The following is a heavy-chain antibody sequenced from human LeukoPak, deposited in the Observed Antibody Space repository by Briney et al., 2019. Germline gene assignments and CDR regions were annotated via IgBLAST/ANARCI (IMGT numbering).Heavy chain of an antibody. J-gene: IGHJ4*02. Sequence: PGGSLRLSCAASGFPFRSYAMHWVRQAPGKGLEYVSAITLDGISTYYANSVKGRFTISRDNSKNTLYLQMNSLRAEDTAVYYCARDHDSSGWYYFDYWGQGTLVTVSS. CDR1: GFPFRSYA. D-gene: IGHD6-19*01. CDR3: ARDHDSSGWYYFDY. CDR2: ITLDGIST. V-gene: IGHV3-64*01.